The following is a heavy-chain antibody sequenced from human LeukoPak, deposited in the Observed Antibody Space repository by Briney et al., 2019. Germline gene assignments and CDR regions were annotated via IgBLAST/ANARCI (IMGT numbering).Heavy chain of an antibody. CDR2: INHSGGT. J-gene: IGHJ4*02. Sequence: SETLSLTCAVYGGSFSGYYWSWIRQPPGKGLEWIGEINHSGGTNYDPSLKSRVTISVDTSKNQFSLKLSSVTAADTAVYYCARGVNSDIVVVVAARRFDYWGQGTLVTVSS. V-gene: IGHV4-34*01. CDR3: ARGVNSDIVVVVAARRFDY. CDR1: GGSFSGYY. D-gene: IGHD2-15*01.